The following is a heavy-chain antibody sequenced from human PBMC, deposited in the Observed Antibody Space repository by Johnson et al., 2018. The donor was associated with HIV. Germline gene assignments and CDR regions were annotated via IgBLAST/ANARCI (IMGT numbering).Heavy chain of an antibody. CDR1: GFTFSSYA. D-gene: IGHD4-17*01. CDR3: AREVAGDYGDSPGAFDI. Sequence: QVQLVESGGGSVQPGGSLRLSCAASGFTFSSYAMHWVRQAPGKGLEWVAVISYDGSNKYYADSVKGRFTISRDNSKNTLYLQMNSLRAEDTAVYYCAREVAGDYGDSPGAFDIWGQGTMVTVSS. V-gene: IGHV3-30*14. CDR2: ISYDGSNK. J-gene: IGHJ3*02.